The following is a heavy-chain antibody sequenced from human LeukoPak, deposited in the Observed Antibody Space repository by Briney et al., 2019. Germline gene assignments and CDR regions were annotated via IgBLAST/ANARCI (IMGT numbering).Heavy chain of an antibody. D-gene: IGHD1-1*01. Sequence: SETLSLTCTVSGGSIISSSYYWGWLRQPQGKGLVWNGTIYYSGSTYYNPSLKSRVIISVDTYKYQFSLNLRSVTAADTAVYYCARRTRSEHWVDPWGQGTLVTVSS. CDR1: GGSIISSSYY. CDR3: ARRTRSEHWVDP. J-gene: IGHJ5*02. CDR2: IYYSGST. V-gene: IGHV4-39*01.